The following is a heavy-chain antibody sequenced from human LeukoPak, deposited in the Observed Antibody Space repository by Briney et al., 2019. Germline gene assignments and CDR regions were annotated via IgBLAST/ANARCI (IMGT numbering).Heavy chain of an antibody. Sequence: ASVKVSCKASGYTFTSYGISWVRQAPGQGLEWMGWISAYNGNTNYAQKLQGRVTMTTDTSTSTAYMELRSLRSDDTAVYYCARVTMVRGVIIGTDYYWGQVTLVTVSS. D-gene: IGHD3-10*01. J-gene: IGHJ4*02. CDR2: ISAYNGNT. V-gene: IGHV1-18*01. CDR1: GYTFTSYG. CDR3: ARVTMVRGVIIGTDYY.